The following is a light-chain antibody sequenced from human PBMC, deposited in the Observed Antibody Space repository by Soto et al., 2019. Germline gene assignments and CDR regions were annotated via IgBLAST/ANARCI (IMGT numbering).Light chain of an antibody. V-gene: IGKV3-11*01. Sequence: EIVLTQSPATLSLSPGERATLSCRASQSVSSYLAWYQQKPGQAPRLLIYDASNRATGIPARFSGSGSGTDFTPTINSPEPENFAVYYCQQRSNWPPITFGQGTRLEIK. CDR2: DAS. CDR3: QQRSNWPPIT. J-gene: IGKJ5*01. CDR1: QSVSSY.